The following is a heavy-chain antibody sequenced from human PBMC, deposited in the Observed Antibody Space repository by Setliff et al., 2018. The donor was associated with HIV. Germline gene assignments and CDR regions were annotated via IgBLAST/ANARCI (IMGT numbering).Heavy chain of an antibody. CDR2: ITDDNRDT. Sequence: ASVKVSCKASGYNFGPYGFSWVRQVPGQRLEWMGWITDDNRDTHSARNFQGRITLTTDISTTTAYMELRNLTPDDTAVYFCVRDEKRAAGGTLYYFDLWGQGTLVTVSS. CDR1: GYNFGPYG. D-gene: IGHD1-1*01. J-gene: IGHJ4*02. V-gene: IGHV1-18*01. CDR3: VRDEKRAAGGTLYYFDL.